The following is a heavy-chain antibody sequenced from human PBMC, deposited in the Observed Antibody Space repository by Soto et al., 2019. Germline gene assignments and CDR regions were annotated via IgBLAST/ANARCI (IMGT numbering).Heavy chain of an antibody. Sequence: QVQLVESGGGVVQPGRSLRLSCAASGFTFSSYGMHWVRQAPGKGLEWVAVISYDGSNKYYADSVKGRLTISRDNSKNTLYLQMNSLRAEDTAVYYCAKFSAPTSWFDPWGQGTLVTVSS. V-gene: IGHV3-30*18. CDR3: AKFSAPTSWFDP. CDR1: GFTFSSYG. D-gene: IGHD5-12*01. J-gene: IGHJ5*02. CDR2: ISYDGSNK.